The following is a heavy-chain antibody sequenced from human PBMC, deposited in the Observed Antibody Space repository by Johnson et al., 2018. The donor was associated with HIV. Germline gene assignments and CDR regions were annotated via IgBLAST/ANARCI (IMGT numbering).Heavy chain of an antibody. Sequence: VQLVESGGGLVQPGGSLRLSCAASGFTFSNYWMSWVRQAPGKGLEWVANIKQDGSEKYYVDSVKGRFTISRDNAKKSLYLQMNSLSAEETAVYYCATAAAGLDAFDVWGQGTMVTVSS. J-gene: IGHJ3*01. CDR2: IKQDGSEK. D-gene: IGHD6-13*01. V-gene: IGHV3-7*05. CDR1: GFTFSNYW. CDR3: ATAAAGLDAFDV.